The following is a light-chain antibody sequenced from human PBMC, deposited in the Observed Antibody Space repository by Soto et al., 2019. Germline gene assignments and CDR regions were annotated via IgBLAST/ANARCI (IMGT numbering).Light chain of an antibody. CDR3: SSYTSSSTV. CDR2: EVS. J-gene: IGLJ3*02. V-gene: IGLV2-14*01. Sequence: QSALTQPASVSGSPGQSITISCTGTSSGVGSYNYVSWYQQHPGKAPKLMIYEVSHRPSGVSNRFSGSKSGNTASLTISGRQAEDEADYYCSSYTSSSTVFGRGTQLTVL. CDR1: SSGVGSYNY.